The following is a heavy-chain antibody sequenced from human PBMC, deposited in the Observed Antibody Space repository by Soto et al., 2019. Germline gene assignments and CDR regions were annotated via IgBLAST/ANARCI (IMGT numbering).Heavy chain of an antibody. CDR2: ISGSSTYI. CDR3: ERPRMGGEHEWFDP. J-gene: IGHJ5*02. V-gene: IGHV3-21*01. D-gene: IGHD2-21*01. Sequence: EVQLVESGGGLVKPGGSLRLSCAASGFTFSSFTMNWVRQAPGKGLEWVSSISGSSTYISYADSVKGRFTISRDNEKNSLSLQMNSLRAEDTALYYCERPRMGGEHEWFDPWGQGTLGTVSS. CDR1: GFTFSSFT.